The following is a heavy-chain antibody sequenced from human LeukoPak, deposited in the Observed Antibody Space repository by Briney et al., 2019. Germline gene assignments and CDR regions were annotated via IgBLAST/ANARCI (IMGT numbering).Heavy chain of an antibody. J-gene: IGHJ6*03. Sequence: GGSLRLSCAASGFTFNTYWMTWVRQAPGKGLEWVANIKQDGSDKRYVDSVKGRFTISRDNAKNSLYLQVNGLRAEDTAVYYCVRGMDVWGKGTTVTVSS. V-gene: IGHV3-7*01. CDR1: GFTFNTYW. CDR2: IKQDGSDK. CDR3: VRGMDV.